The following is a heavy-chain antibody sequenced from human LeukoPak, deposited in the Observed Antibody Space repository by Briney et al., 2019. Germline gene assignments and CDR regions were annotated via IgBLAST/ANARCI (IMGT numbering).Heavy chain of an antibody. CDR3: ARHQSPYLDAFDL. J-gene: IGHJ3*01. Sequence: GGSLRLSCTSATFTFGDYPLSWVRQAPGRGLEWITFIKTKPFGGTSEYAASVKGRFTFSRDDPKNIAYLQMNSLNTEDTAVYYCARHQSPYLDAFDLWGQGTMVTVAS. CDR2: IKTKPFGGTS. CDR1: TFTFGDYP. D-gene: IGHD2-2*01. V-gene: IGHV3-49*04.